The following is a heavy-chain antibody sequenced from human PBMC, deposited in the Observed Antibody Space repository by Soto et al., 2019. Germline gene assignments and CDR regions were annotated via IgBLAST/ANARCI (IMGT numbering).Heavy chain of an antibody. CDR1: GFTFSSYG. Sequence: GGSLRLSCAASGFTFSSYGMHWVRQAPGKGLEWVAVISYDGSNKYYADSVKGRFTISRDKFKNTVYLQMNSLRAEDTAVYYCAKDYTVTTFFVLGYWGQGTLVTVSS. CDR2: ISYDGSNK. D-gene: IGHD4-17*01. V-gene: IGHV3-30*18. J-gene: IGHJ4*02. CDR3: AKDYTVTTFFVLGY.